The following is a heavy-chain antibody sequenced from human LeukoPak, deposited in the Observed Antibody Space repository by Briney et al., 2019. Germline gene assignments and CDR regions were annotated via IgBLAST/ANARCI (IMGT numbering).Heavy chain of an antibody. V-gene: IGHV1-2*02. D-gene: IGHD3-10*01. CDR1: GYTFTGYC. J-gene: IGHJ4*02. CDR3: ARETHGTDFDY. Sequence: ASVKVSCKASGYTFTGYCMHWVRQAPGQGLEWTGWINPNSGGTNYAQKFQGRVTMTRDTSISTAYMELSRLRSDDTAVYYCARETHGTDFDYWGQGTLVTVSS. CDR2: INPNSGGT.